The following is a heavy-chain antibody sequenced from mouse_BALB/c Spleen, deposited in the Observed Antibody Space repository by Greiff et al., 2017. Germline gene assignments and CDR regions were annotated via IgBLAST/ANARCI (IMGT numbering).Heavy chain of an antibody. CDR3: AREDAMDY. V-gene: IGHV1S29*02. CDR1: GYTFTDYN. Sequence: EVQLHQSGPELVKPGASVKISCKASGYTFTDYNMHWVKQSHGKSLEWIGYIYPYNGGTGYNQKFKSKATLTVDNSSSTAYMELRSLTSEDSAVYYCAREDAMDYWGQGTSVTVSS. J-gene: IGHJ4*01. CDR2: IYPYNGGT.